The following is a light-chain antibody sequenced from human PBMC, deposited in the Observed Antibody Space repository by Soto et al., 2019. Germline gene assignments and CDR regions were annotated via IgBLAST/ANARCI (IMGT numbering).Light chain of an antibody. V-gene: IGKV1-5*03. CDR1: HGIGDW. J-gene: IGKJ2*01. CDR2: KAS. Sequence: DIQMTQSPSTLSASVGDRVTITCRASHGIGDWLAWYQQKPGKAPKLLIYKASSLESGVPSRFSGRGSGTEFTLTTSSLQPDDFATYHCQHYYTHPFTFGQGTKVHIK. CDR3: QHYYTHPFT.